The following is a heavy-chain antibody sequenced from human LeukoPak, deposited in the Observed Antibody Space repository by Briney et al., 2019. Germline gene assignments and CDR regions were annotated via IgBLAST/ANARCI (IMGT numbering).Heavy chain of an antibody. J-gene: IGHJ5*02. CDR2: INPNSGGT. CDR1: GYTFTGYY. Sequence: GASVKVSCKASGYTFTGYYMHWVRQAPGQGLEWMGWINPNSGGTNYAQKFQGRVTMTRDTSISTAYMELSSLRSEDTAVYYCAREPSILDSRGEFDPWGQGTLVTVSS. CDR3: AREPSILDSRGEFDP. D-gene: IGHD2-21*01. V-gene: IGHV1-2*02.